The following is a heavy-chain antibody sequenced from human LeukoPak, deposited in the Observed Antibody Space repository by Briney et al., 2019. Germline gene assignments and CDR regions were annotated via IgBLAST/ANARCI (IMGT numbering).Heavy chain of an antibody. Sequence: SVKVSCKASGGSFSDYSISWVRQAPGQGVEWMRRIIAILDTAHYAQKFQGRFTITADKSTTTVYMELSSLRSDDTGVYYCVRSGYDYDWFDPWGQGTLVTVSS. CDR1: GGSFSDYS. CDR2: IIAILDTA. J-gene: IGHJ5*02. CDR3: VRSGYDYDWFDP. D-gene: IGHD5-12*01. V-gene: IGHV1-69*08.